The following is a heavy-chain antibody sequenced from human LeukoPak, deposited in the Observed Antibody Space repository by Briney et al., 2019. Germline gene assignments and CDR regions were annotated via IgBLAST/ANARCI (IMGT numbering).Heavy chain of an antibody. CDR1: GYTFTGYY. V-gene: IGHV1-18*04. J-gene: IGHJ4*02. CDR2: ISAYNGNT. Sequence: ASVKVSCKASGYTFTGYYMHWVRQAPGQGLEWTGWISAYNGNTNYAQKLQGRVTMTTDTSTSTAYMELRSLRSDDTAVYYCARDRMGSNCDYWGQGTLVTVSS. D-gene: IGHD2-8*01. CDR3: ARDRMGSNCDY.